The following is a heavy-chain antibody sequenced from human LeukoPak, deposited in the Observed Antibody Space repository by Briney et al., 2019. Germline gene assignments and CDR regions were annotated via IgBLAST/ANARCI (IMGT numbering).Heavy chain of an antibody. Sequence: TSETLSLTCIVSGGSMNNYYWSWFRQPPGKGLEWIAYVYQTGDTRYDPSLKSRVSISLDMSKNQLSLKVSSVTATDTAVYYCARHPFSAPFDYWGQGILVTVSS. CDR1: GGSMNNYY. CDR2: VYQTGDT. CDR3: ARHPFSAPFDY. V-gene: IGHV4-59*08. J-gene: IGHJ4*02. D-gene: IGHD6-19*01.